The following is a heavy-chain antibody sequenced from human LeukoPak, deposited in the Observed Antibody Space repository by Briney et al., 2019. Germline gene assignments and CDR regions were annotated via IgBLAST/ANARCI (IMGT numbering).Heavy chain of an antibody. J-gene: IGHJ4*02. D-gene: IGHD5-12*01. CDR2: IYSGGTT. CDR3: ARYDYGRSGFDY. V-gene: IGHV3-66*01. Sequence: GGSLKLSCAASGFTVSTNYMTWVRQAPGKGLEWVSVIYSGGTTYYADSVKGRFSISRDNSKNTLYLQMNSLRAEDTAVYYCARYDYGRSGFDYWGQGTLVTVSS. CDR1: GFTVSTNY.